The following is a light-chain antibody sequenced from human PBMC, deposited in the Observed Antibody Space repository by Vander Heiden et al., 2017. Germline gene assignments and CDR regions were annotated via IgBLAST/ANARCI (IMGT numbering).Light chain of an antibody. CDR1: NIGSKS. CDR2: DDG. J-gene: IGLJ2*01. Sequence: YALTQPPPVSVAPGQTARITCGTKNIGSKSVHWYQHMPVQAPVLLVYDDGARSSGIPERFSGSRSGNTATLTISKVEVGDEADYYCQVWDTTSDHVLFGGGTKLTVL. CDR3: QVWDTTSDHVL. V-gene: IGLV3-21*02.